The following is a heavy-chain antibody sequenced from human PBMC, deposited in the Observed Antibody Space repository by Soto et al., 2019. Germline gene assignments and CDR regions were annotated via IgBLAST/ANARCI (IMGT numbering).Heavy chain of an antibody. CDR1: GFTFSSYG. D-gene: IGHD3-22*01. J-gene: IGHJ4*02. CDR2: ISYGETNR. V-gene: IGHV3-30*18. CDR3: AKDNYDTSGPLDF. Sequence: GSLRLSCAASGFTFSSYGMHWVRQAPGKGLEWVAVISYGETNRFYGDSVKGRFTISRDNSRNTLYLQMNSLRAEDTAVYYCAKDNYDTSGPLDFWGQGTQVTVSS.